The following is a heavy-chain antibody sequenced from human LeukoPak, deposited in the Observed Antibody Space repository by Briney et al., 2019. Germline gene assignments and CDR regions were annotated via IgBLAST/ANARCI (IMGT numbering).Heavy chain of an antibody. Sequence: SETLSLTCTVSGGSISSGSYYWSWIRQPAGKGLEWIGRIYTSGSTNYNPSLKSRVTISVDTSKNQFSLKLSSVTAADTAVYYCAKEMAIIMGNWFDPWGQGTLVTVSS. CDR3: AKEMAIIMGNWFDP. D-gene: IGHD5-24*01. CDR2: IYTSGST. J-gene: IGHJ5*02. CDR1: GGSISSGSYY. V-gene: IGHV4-61*02.